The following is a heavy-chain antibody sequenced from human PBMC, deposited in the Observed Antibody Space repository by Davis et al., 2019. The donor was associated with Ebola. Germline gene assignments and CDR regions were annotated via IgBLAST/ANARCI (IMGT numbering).Heavy chain of an antibody. J-gene: IGHJ4*02. CDR1: GFTFGSYG. CDR2: ISGIGGST. D-gene: IGHD3-3*01. CDR3: AGGDFWSGQFDY. Sequence: PGGSLRLSCAASGFTFGSYGMNWVRQAPGKGLEWVSAISGIGGSTYYADSVKGRFTISRDNSKNTLYLQMNSLRAEDTAIYYCAGGDFWSGQFDYWGQGTLVTVSS. V-gene: IGHV3-23*01.